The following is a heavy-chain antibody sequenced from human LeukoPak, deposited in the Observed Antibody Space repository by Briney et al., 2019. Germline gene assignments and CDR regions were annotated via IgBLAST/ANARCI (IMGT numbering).Heavy chain of an antibody. Sequence: ASVKVSCKASGYTFTSYAMNWVRQAPGQGPEWMGWINTNTGNPTYAQGFTGRFVFSLDTSVSTAYLQISRLKAEDTAVYYCARDLARLQVGGSGNDYWGQGTLVTVSS. CDR2: INTNTGNP. V-gene: IGHV7-4-1*02. J-gene: IGHJ4*02. D-gene: IGHD3-16*01. CDR1: GYTFTSYA. CDR3: ARDLARLQVGGSGNDY.